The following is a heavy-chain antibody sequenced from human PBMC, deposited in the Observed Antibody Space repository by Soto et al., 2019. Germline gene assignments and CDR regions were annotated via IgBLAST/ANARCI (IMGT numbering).Heavy chain of an antibody. J-gene: IGHJ4*02. CDR1: GFSFSTYN. CDR3: VREDGLVGSNSAFDY. D-gene: IGHD1-26*01. CDR2: INGRSNYK. Sequence: EVQVVESGGGLVKPGGSLRLSCATSGFSFSTYNMNWVRQAPGKGLEWVSSINGRSNYKYYTDSVKGRFAISRDNPKNSLYLQMDILRVEDTAVYYCVREDGLVGSNSAFDYWGQGTLVTVSS. V-gene: IGHV3-21*02.